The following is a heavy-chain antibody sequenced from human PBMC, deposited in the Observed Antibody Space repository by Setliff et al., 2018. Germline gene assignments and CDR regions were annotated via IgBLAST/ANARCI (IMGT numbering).Heavy chain of an antibody. CDR3: ARDTRDKYDSSGYYLSLDS. CDR2: IIPVFRTA. J-gene: IGHJ4*02. CDR1: GGTFRTDG. D-gene: IGHD3-22*01. Sequence: SVKVSCKASGGTFRTDGFSWVRQAPGQGLEWMGRIIPVFRTANYALKFRGRVTITADEVARTAYMELSTLRSEDTAVYYCARDTRDKYDSSGYYLSLDSWGQGSLVTVS. V-gene: IGHV1-69*13.